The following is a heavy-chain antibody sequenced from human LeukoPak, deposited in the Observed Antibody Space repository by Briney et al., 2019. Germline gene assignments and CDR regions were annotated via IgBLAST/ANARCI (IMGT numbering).Heavy chain of an antibody. V-gene: IGHV4-39*01. CDR2: MYYSGTT. CDR3: AKLVGTTGYFDL. Sequence: PSETLSLICTVSNGSIFSHNSYWAWVRPPPGKGLEWIVGMYYSGTTYYNPSLQSRVTMSVDMAKNHFSLNMTSVSAADTAVYFCAKLVGTTGYFDLWGRGALVTVAS. J-gene: IGHJ4*02. D-gene: IGHD1-1*01. CDR1: NGSIFSHNSY.